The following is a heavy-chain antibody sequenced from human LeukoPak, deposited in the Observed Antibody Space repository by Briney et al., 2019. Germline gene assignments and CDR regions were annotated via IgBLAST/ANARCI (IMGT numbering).Heavy chain of an antibody. CDR2: ISGSGGST. J-gene: IGHJ4*02. Sequence: GGSLRLSCAASGFTFSSYAMNWVRQAPGKGLEWVSGISGSGGSTYYADSVKGRFTISRDNSKNTLYLQMNGLRAEDTAVYYCVKADSGYDLLFDYWGQGTLVTVSS. CDR3: VKADSGYDLLFDY. V-gene: IGHV3-23*01. D-gene: IGHD5-12*01. CDR1: GFTFSSYA.